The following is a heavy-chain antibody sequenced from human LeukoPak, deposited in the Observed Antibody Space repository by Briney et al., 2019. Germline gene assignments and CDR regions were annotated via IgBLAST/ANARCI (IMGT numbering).Heavy chain of an antibody. CDR3: AKRGVVIRVILVGFQKEAYYFES. V-gene: IGHV3-23*01. Sequence: GGSLRLFCAVSGITISNYGMSWIRQDPGKGLEWVAGISGSGGSTSYADSVKGRFTISRHNPKNTLYLQMNSLRAEDTAVYCCAKRGVVIRVILVGFQKEAYYFESWGQGALVTVSS. D-gene: IGHD3/OR15-3a*01. CDR1: GITISNYG. CDR2: ISGSGGST. J-gene: IGHJ4*02.